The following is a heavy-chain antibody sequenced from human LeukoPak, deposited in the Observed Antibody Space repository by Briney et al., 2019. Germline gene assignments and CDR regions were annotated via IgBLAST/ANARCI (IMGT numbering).Heavy chain of an antibody. CDR2: INSDGSST. Sequence: GGSLRLSCAASGFTFSSYWMHWVCQAPGKGLVWVSRINSDGSSTSYADSVKGRFTISRDNAKNTLYLQMNSLRAEDTAVYYCARALRIAVAGASDFDYWGQGTLVTVSS. CDR3: ARALRIAVAGASDFDY. D-gene: IGHD6-19*01. V-gene: IGHV3-74*01. J-gene: IGHJ4*02. CDR1: GFTFSSYW.